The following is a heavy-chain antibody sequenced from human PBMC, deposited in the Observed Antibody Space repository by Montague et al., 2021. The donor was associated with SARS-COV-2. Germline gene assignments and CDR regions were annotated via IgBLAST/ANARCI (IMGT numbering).Heavy chain of an antibody. CDR3: ARRPFMTVGDCYATDV. CDR1: GGSFSGYY. D-gene: IGHD2-15*01. Sequence: SETLSLTCTVSGGSFSGYYWNWIRQAPGRGLEWIGYMYHSGATIYNPSLKSRVTISLGTSKHQFFLSLSSVTAADTAVYYCARRPFMTVGDCYATDVWGQGTTVTVSS. V-gene: IGHV4-59*01. J-gene: IGHJ6*02. CDR2: MYHSGAT.